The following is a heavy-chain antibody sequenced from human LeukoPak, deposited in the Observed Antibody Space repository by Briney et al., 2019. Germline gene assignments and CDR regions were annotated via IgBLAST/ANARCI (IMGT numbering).Heavy chain of an antibody. CDR1: GGSISSYS. J-gene: IGHJ6*03. D-gene: IGHD6-6*01. Sequence: ASETLSLTCTVSGGSISSYSWSWIRQPPGKGLEWIGYMYYSRSTNYNPSLKSRVTISVDTSKNQFSLKLSSVTAADTAVYYCARGSSGDSISSEGQYYYYYYMDVWGKGTTVTVSS. CDR2: MYYSRST. CDR3: ARGSSGDSISSEGQYYYYYYMDV. V-gene: IGHV4-59*01.